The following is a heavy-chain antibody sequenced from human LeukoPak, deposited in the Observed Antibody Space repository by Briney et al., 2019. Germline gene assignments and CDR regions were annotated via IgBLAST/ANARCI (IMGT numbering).Heavy chain of an antibody. Sequence: AGSLSLTCTASGFTFSSYGRHWVRQPPGKGLEWVSDIYRGGSLYDDESVKSRFTISRDNSKNTLYMKMSSVRAEDTAVYYCGTINDNPSLKSRVTMSIDTSKNQLSLKLSSVTAADTAVYFCARSRGYDYYGGYWFDPWGQGTLVTVSS. CDR1: GFTFSSYG. V-gene: IGHV3-NL1*01. J-gene: IGHJ5*02. D-gene: IGHD2-21*02. CDR2: IYRGGSL. CDR3: GTINDNPSLKSRVTMSIDTSKNQLSLKLSSVTAADTAVYFCARSRGYDYYGGYWFDP.